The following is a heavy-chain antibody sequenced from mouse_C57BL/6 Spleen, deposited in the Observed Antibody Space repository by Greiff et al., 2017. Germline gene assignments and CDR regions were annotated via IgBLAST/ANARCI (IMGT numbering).Heavy chain of an antibody. CDR3: ARACDGYDGTMDY. D-gene: IGHD2-2*01. CDR2: IRPNSGST. V-gene: IGHV1-64*01. J-gene: IGHJ4*01. CDR1: GYTFTSYW. Sequence: VQLQQPGAELVKPGASVKLSCKASGYTFTSYWMHWVKQRPGQGLEWIGMIRPNSGSTNYNEKFKSKATLTVDKSSSTAYMQLSSLTSEDSAVYYCARACDGYDGTMDYWGQGTSVTVSS.